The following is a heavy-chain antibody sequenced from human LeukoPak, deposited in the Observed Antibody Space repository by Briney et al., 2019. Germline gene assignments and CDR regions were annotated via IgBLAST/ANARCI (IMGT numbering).Heavy chain of an antibody. Sequence: ASVKVSCKASGYTFTGYYMHWVRQAPGQGLEWMGWINPNSGGTNYAQKFQGRVTMTRDTSISTAYMELSRLRSDDTAVYYCARVMGTYCGGDCYSGFDYLGQRTLVTVSS. CDR1: GYTFTGYY. V-gene: IGHV1-2*02. D-gene: IGHD2-21*01. CDR3: ARVMGTYCGGDCYSGFDY. J-gene: IGHJ4*02. CDR2: INPNSGGT.